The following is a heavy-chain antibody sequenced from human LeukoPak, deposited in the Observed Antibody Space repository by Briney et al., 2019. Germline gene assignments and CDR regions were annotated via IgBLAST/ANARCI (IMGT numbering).Heavy chain of an antibody. D-gene: IGHD1-14*01. CDR3: ARLVAESCGTTTCPNARFDS. V-gene: IGHV3-74*01. CDR2: IYVDGRTT. CDR1: GFTFSNYW. J-gene: IGHJ4*02. Sequence: PGGSLRLSCVASGFTFSNYWMHWVRQPPGKGLVWVSRIYVDGRTTNYADSVKGRFTISRDNSKDALSLQMNSLRVEDTAVYYCARLVAESCGTTTCPNARFDSWGQGTLAIVSS.